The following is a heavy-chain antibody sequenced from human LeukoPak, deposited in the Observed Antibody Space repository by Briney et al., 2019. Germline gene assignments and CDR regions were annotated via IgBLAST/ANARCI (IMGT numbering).Heavy chain of an antibody. J-gene: IGHJ4*02. V-gene: IGHV3-30-3*01. Sequence: GGSLRLSCAASGFTFSSYAMHWVRQAPGKGLEWVAVISYDGSNKYYADSVKGRFTVSRDNSKNTLYLQMNSLRAEDTAAYYCARVRGIEYSSSVYFDYWGQGTLVTVSS. CDR3: ARVRGIEYSSSVYFDY. CDR1: GFTFSSYA. CDR2: ISYDGSNK. D-gene: IGHD6-6*01.